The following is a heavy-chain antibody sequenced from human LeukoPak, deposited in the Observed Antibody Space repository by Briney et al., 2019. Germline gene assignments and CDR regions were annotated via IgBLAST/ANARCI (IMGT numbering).Heavy chain of an antibody. V-gene: IGHV4-4*07. Sequence: SETLSLTCTVSGDSISGHYWTWIRQPAGKGLEWIGRILTSGSTKYNSSLKSRVTMSVDTSKNQLSLKMTSVTAADTAVYYCARIVPFSITTYGTNWFDPWSQGTLVTVSS. J-gene: IGHJ5*02. CDR2: ILTSGST. CDR1: GDSISGHY. CDR3: ARIVPFSITTYGTNWFDP. D-gene: IGHD3-3*01.